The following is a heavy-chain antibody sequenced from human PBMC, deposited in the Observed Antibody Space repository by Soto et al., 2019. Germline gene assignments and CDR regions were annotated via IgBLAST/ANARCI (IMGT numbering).Heavy chain of an antibody. CDR2: IYYSGST. D-gene: IGHD2-15*01. CDR3: ARDRAVVAYAFDI. V-gene: IGHV4-59*01. J-gene: IGHJ3*02. Sequence: SETLSLTCTVSGGSISSYYWSWIRQPPGKGLEWIGYIYYSGSTNYNPSLKSRVTISVDTSKNQFSLKLSSVTAADTAVYYCARDRAVVAYAFDIWGQGTMVTVS. CDR1: GGSISSYY.